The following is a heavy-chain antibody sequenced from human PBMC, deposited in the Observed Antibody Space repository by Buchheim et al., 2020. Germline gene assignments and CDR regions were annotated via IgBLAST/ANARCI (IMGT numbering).Heavy chain of an antibody. CDR3: AKSPMSRGHAHYYYGMDV. V-gene: IGHV3-23*01. CDR2: ISGSGGST. Sequence: EVQLLESGGGLVQPGGSLRLSCAASGFTFSSYAMSWVRQAPGKGLEWVSAISGSGGSTYYADSVKGRFTISRDNSKNTLYLQMNSLRAEDTAVYYCAKSPMSRGHAHYYYGMDVWGQGTT. J-gene: IGHJ6*02. D-gene: IGHD6-25*01. CDR1: GFTFSSYA.